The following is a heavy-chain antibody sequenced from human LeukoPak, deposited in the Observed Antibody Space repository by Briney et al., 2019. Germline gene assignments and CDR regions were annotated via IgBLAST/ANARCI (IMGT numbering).Heavy chain of an antibody. CDR2: IYTSGST. Sequence: SQTLSLTCTVSGGSISSGSYYWSWIRQPAGKGLEWIGRIYTSGSTNYNPSLKSRVTISVDTSKNQFSLKLSSVTAADTAVHYCARDKSGSYSDAFDIWGQGTMVTVSS. D-gene: IGHD1-26*01. CDR1: GGSISSGSYY. J-gene: IGHJ3*02. V-gene: IGHV4-61*02. CDR3: ARDKSGSYSDAFDI.